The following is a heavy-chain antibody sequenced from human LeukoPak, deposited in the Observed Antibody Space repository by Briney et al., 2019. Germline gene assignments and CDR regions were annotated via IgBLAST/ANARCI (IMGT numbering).Heavy chain of an antibody. D-gene: IGHD5-18*01. CDR2: ISSTGTYI. CDR1: GFTFSSYS. J-gene: IGHJ4*02. Sequence: GGSLRLSCAASGFTFSSYSMTWVRQTPGKGLEWVSSISSTGTYIYYADSVEGRFTISRDNAKNSLYLQMNSLRAEDTAVYYCAREPTAMILWGQGTLVTVSS. V-gene: IGHV3-21*01. CDR3: AREPTAMIL.